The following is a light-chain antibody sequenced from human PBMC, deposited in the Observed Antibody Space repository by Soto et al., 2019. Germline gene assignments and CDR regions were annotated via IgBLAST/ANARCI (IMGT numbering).Light chain of an antibody. V-gene: IGKV1-39*01. CDR1: QGISTY. Sequence: DIQMTQSASSLSASVGDRVTITCRASQGISTYLNWYQQRPGKAPKLLIYAAPSLQSGVPSRFSGSGSETHFTLTISSLQTEDFATYDCQQRYSAPLTFGGGTKVDIK. J-gene: IGKJ4*01. CDR3: QQRYSAPLT. CDR2: AAP.